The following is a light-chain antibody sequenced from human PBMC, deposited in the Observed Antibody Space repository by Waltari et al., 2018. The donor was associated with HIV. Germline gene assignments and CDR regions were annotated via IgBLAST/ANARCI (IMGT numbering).Light chain of an antibody. CDR3: CSYAGSYGVV. Sequence: QSALTQPRSVSGSPGQSVTISCTGTSSDVGGYNYVSWYQQHPGKAPELMFYDVSKRPSGVPDRFSGSKAGNTASLTISGLQAEDEADYYCCSYAGSYGVVFGGGTKLTVL. J-gene: IGLJ2*01. CDR1: SSDVGGYNY. V-gene: IGLV2-11*01. CDR2: DVS.